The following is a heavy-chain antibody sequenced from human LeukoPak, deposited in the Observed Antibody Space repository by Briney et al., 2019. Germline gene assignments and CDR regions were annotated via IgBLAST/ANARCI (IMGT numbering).Heavy chain of an antibody. CDR1: GHTFTDYY. Sequence: ASVKVSCKASGHTFTDYYMHWMRQAPGQGLEWMGIINSSGGSASYPQKFQGRVTMTTDMSTNTVYMELSGLRSEDTAVYYCAKDLTYSGYVPCFDYWGQGTLVTVSS. D-gene: IGHD5-12*01. CDR3: AKDLTYSGYVPCFDY. J-gene: IGHJ4*02. CDR2: INSSGGSA. V-gene: IGHV1-46*01.